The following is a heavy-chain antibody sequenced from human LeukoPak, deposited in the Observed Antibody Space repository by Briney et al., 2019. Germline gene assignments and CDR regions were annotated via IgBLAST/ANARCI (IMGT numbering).Heavy chain of an antibody. D-gene: IGHD2-2*01. CDR3: TRTRGCSSTSCYADY. V-gene: IGHV3-23*01. CDR2: ISGSGDST. J-gene: IGHJ4*02. CDR1: GFTFSNYA. Sequence: PGGSLRLSCEASGFTFSNYAVTWVRQAPGKGLEWVSGISGSGDSTYYADSVKGRFTISRDNSKNTLYLQMNSLRAEDTAVYSCTRTRGCSSTSCYADYWGQGTLVTVSS.